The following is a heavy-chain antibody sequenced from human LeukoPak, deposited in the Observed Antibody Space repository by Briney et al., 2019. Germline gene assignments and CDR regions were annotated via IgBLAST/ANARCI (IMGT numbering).Heavy chain of an antibody. D-gene: IGHD6-6*01. CDR1: GFTSSSYW. CDR2: INTDAKTK. CDR3: AKERSSSSRPFDY. V-gene: IGHV3-74*01. Sequence: GGSLRLSCAASGFTSSSYWVHWVRQPPGKGLVWVSHINTDAKTKRYADSVKGRFTISRDNAKNTVYLQMNSLRAEDTAVYYCAKERSSSSRPFDYWGQGTLVTVSS. J-gene: IGHJ4*02.